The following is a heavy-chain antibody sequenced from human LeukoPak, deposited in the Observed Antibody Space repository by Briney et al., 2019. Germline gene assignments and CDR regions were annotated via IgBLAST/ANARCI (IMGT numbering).Heavy chain of an antibody. CDR1: GFTFSDYY. Sequence: PGGSLRLSCAASGFTFSDYYMNWIRQAPGKGLEWVSSISGSGTNTYYADFLKGRFTISRDNSKNTLFLQMNGLTAEDTAVYYCANHSPKKRRSFWVVATIGGNFDYWGQGTLVTVSS. D-gene: IGHD5-12*01. CDR3: ANHSPKKRRSFWVVATIGGNFDY. CDR2: ISGSGTNT. J-gene: IGHJ4*02. V-gene: IGHV3-23*01.